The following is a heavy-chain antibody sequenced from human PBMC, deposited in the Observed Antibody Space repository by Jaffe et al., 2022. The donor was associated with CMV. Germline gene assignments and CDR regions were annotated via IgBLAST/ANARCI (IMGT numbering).Heavy chain of an antibody. V-gene: IGHV4-34*01. J-gene: IGHJ4*02. CDR2: INHSGST. Sequence: QVQLQQWGAGLLKPSETLSLTCAVYGGSFSGYYWSWIRQPPGKGLEWIGEINHSGSTNYNPSLKSRVTISVDTSKNQFSLKLSSVTAADTAVYYCVYDSSGYYRHFDYWGQGTLVTVSS. D-gene: IGHD3-22*01. CDR1: GGSFSGYY. CDR3: VYDSSGYYRHFDY.